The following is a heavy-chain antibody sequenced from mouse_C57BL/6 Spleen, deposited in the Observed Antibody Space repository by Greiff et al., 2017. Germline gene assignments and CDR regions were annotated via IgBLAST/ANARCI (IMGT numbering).Heavy chain of an antibody. D-gene: IGHD2-2*01. Sequence: EVQLVESGGGLVKPGGSLKLSCAASGFTFSSYAMSWVRQTPEKRLEWVATISDGGSYTYYPDNVKGRFTISRDNAKNNLYLQMSHLKSEDTAMYYCARMVTTDYYAMDYWGQGTSVTVSS. CDR1: GFTFSSYA. J-gene: IGHJ4*01. CDR2: ISDGGSYT. V-gene: IGHV5-4*01. CDR3: ARMVTTDYYAMDY.